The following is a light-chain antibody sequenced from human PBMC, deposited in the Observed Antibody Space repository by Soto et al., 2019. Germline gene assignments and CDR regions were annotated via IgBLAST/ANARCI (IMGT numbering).Light chain of an antibody. Sequence: ETVMTQSPATLSVSPGEGATLSCRASQSVGSDLAWYQQKPGQAPRLLIYGASTRATGIPARFSGSASGTEFTLTISGLQSEDFAVYYCQQYKNWPPITFGQGTRLEIK. CDR2: GAS. J-gene: IGKJ5*01. CDR1: QSVGSD. CDR3: QQYKNWPPIT. V-gene: IGKV3-15*01.